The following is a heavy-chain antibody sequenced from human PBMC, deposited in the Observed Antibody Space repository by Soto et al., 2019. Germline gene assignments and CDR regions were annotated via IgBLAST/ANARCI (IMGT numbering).Heavy chain of an antibody. CDR2: ISGGGGAT. CDR1: GFPFSTYA. D-gene: IGHD2-2*01. V-gene: IGHV3-23*01. CDR3: AKRACPTTTCHYHYHFDH. J-gene: IGHJ4*02. Sequence: EVQLLESGGTLVQPGGSLRLSCAASGFPFSTYAMTWVRQAPGKGLEWVSTISGGGGATYYADSVKGRFTISRDTSENTLYLQMNGLRAEDTALYYCAKRACPTTTCHYHYHFDHWGQGTLVTVSS.